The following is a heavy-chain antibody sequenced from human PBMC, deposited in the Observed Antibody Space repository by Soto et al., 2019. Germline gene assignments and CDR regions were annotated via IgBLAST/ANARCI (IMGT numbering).Heavy chain of an antibody. CDR2: IYWDDDK. CDR1: GFSLSTSGVG. CDR3: AHLTFLEWLPTFDY. Sequence: QITLKESGPTLVKPTQTLTLTCTFSGFSLSTSGVGVGWIRQPPGKALEWLALIYWDDDKRYSPSLKSRLTITKDTSKNQVVLTMTNMDPVDTATYYWAHLTFLEWLPTFDYWGQGTLVTVSS. V-gene: IGHV2-5*02. J-gene: IGHJ4*02. D-gene: IGHD3-3*01.